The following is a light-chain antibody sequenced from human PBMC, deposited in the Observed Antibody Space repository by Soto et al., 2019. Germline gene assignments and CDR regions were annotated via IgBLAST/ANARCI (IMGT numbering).Light chain of an antibody. CDR3: SSYKTSSTRV. Sequence: QSVLTQPASVSGSPGQSIAISCTGSSSDVGIYNYVPWYQQHPGKVPKLIIYEVTNRPSGVSNRFSGSKSGNTASLTISGLQAEEEADYYCSSYKTSSTRVFGTGTKVTVL. V-gene: IGLV2-14*01. CDR1: SSDVGIYNY. J-gene: IGLJ1*01. CDR2: EVT.